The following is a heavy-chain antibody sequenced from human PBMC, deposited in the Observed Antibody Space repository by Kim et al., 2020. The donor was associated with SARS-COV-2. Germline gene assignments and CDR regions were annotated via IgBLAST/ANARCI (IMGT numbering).Heavy chain of an antibody. V-gene: IGHV3-11*06. Sequence: VKGRFTISRDNAKNSLYLQMNSLRAEDTAVYYCARGPDYYGSGRWKYFDYWGQGTLVTVSS. CDR3: ARGPDYYGSGRWKYFDY. J-gene: IGHJ4*02. D-gene: IGHD3-10*01.